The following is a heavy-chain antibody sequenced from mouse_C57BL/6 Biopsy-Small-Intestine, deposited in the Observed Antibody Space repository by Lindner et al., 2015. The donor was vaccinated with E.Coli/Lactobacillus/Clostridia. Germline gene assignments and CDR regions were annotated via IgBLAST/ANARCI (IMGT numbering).Heavy chain of an antibody. CDR1: GGTFKNLA. CDR2: FIPILRTA. CDR3: GTTGIYDPFDFDY. Sequence: SVKVSCKASGGTFKNLAFSWVRQAPGHGLEWMGRFIPILRTANYAQRFQDRLTVTADDSTSTAYMELSSLKSDDTAVYYCGTTGIYDPFDFDYWGQGTLVTVSS. J-gene: IGHJ4*01. D-gene: IGHD2-12*01. V-gene: IGHV1-81*01.